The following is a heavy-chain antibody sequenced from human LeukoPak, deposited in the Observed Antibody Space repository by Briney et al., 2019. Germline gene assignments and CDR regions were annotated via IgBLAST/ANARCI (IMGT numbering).Heavy chain of an antibody. J-gene: IGHJ4*02. CDR3: ANLIPGKHSCLRGYYEGCPYY. V-gene: IGHV3-23*01. CDR2: ISGSGGST. D-gene: IGHD3-22*01. Sequence: GGSLRLSCAASGFTFSSYAMSWVRQAPGKGLEWVSAISGSGGSTYYADSVKGRFTISRDNSKNTLYLQMNSLRAEDTAVYYCANLIPGKHSCLRGYYEGCPYYWGQGTLVTVSP. CDR1: GFTFSSYA.